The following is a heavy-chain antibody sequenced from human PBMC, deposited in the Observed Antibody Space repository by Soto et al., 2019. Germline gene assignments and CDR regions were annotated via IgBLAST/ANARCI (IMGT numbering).Heavy chain of an antibody. Sequence: QVQLVQSGAEVKKPGASVKVSCKASGYTFTSYAMHWVRQAPGQRLEWMGWINAGNGNTKYSQKFQGRVTITRDTSASTAYMELSSLRSEDTAVYYCARSDTAMAVNWFDPWGQGTLVTVSS. CDR3: ARSDTAMAVNWFDP. CDR1: GYTFTSYA. CDR2: INAGNGNT. V-gene: IGHV1-3*01. D-gene: IGHD5-18*01. J-gene: IGHJ5*02.